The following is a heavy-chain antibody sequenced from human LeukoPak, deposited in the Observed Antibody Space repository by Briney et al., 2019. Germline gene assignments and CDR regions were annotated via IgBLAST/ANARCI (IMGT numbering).Heavy chain of an antibody. J-gene: IGHJ4*02. D-gene: IGHD5-12*01. V-gene: IGHV4-59*08. CDR2: IYYSGST. CDR1: GGSISSYY. Sequence: SETLSLTCTVSGGSISSYYWSWIRQPPGKGLEGMGYIYYSGSTNYHHSLQSRVTISVETSKNQFSLQLSPVTAADTAVYYCARTKWLRDFDYWGQGTLVTVSS. CDR3: ARTKWLRDFDY.